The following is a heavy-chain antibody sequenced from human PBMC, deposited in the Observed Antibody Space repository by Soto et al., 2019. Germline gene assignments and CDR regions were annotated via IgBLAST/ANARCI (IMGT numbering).Heavy chain of an antibody. CDR1: GFTFISYG. Sequence: QVQLVESGVGVVQPGRSLRLSCAASGFTFISYGMHWVRQAPGKGLEWVAVIWYDGSNKYYADSVKGRFPISRDNSKYTLYLQMNSLRAEDTAVYYCERDFGGRGSREYWGQGTLVTVSS. D-gene: IGHD1-1*01. CDR3: ERDFGGRGSREY. CDR2: IWYDGSNK. V-gene: IGHV3-33*01. J-gene: IGHJ4*02.